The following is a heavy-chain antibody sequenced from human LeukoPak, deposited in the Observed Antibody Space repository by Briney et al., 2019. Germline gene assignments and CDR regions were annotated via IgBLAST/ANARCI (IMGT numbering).Heavy chain of an antibody. CDR2: ISGSGGST. Sequence: GGSLRLSCEASGFTFSSSAMSWVRQAPGKGLEWVSAISGSGGSTYYADSVKGRFTISRDNSKNTLYLQMNSLRAEDTAVYYCAKAYDSSGYRDYFDYWGQGTLVTVSS. CDR1: GFTFSSSA. J-gene: IGHJ4*02. V-gene: IGHV3-23*01. D-gene: IGHD3-22*01. CDR3: AKAYDSSGYRDYFDY.